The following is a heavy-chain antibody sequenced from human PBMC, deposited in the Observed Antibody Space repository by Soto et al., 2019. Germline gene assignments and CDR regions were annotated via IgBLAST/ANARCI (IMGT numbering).Heavy chain of an antibody. CDR2: IYYSGST. V-gene: IGHV4-59*01. CDR3: GRVGSCRGGSGYFSWHYGIDF. D-gene: IGHD2-15*01. CDR1: GGSISSYY. Sequence: SETLSLTCTVSGGSISSYYWSWIRQPPGKGLEWIGYIYYSGSTNYNPSLKSRATISVDTSKNQFSLKLRSVTAAATAVYYCGRVGSCRGGSGYFSWHYGIDFWGQGTRVTVSS. J-gene: IGHJ6*02.